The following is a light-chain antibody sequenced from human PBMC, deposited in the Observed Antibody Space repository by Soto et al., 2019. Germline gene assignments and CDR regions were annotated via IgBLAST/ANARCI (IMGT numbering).Light chain of an antibody. CDR2: GAS. Sequence: EIVITQSPNTLSLSPGQRAPLSCRASQSVSRSYLGWYQQKPGQAPRLLMYGASIRAAGVPDRFSGSGSGTEFTLTISRLEPEDFTVYYCHHYETFGQGTKVDIK. CDR1: QSVSRSY. J-gene: IGKJ1*01. V-gene: IGKV3-20*01. CDR3: HHYET.